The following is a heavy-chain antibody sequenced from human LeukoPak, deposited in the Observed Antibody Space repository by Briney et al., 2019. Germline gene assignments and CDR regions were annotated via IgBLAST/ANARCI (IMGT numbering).Heavy chain of an antibody. D-gene: IGHD2-2*01. CDR1: GFTFSIYA. CDR2: ISGTSGNT. J-gene: IGHJ5*02. V-gene: IGHV3-23*01. Sequence: GGSLRLSCAASGFTFSIYAMSWVRQAPGKGLEWVSSISGTSGNTYYADSVKGRFTISRDNSKNTLYLQMNSLRAEDTAVYYCATDIVVVPAAISGLNWFDPWGQGTLVTVSS. CDR3: ATDIVVVPAAISGLNWFDP.